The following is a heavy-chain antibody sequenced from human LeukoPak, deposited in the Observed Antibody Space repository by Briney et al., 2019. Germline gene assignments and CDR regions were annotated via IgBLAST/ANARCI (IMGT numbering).Heavy chain of an antibody. V-gene: IGHV4-59*08. CDR3: ARRMGVGATNWFDP. D-gene: IGHD1-26*01. CDR1: GGSISSYY. CDR2: IYYSGST. J-gene: IGHJ5*02. Sequence: PSETLSLTCTVSGGSISSYYRSWIRQPPGKGLEWIGYIYYSGSTNYNPSLKSRVTISVDTSKNQFSLKLSSVTAADTAVYYCARRMGVGATNWFDPWGQGTLVTVSS.